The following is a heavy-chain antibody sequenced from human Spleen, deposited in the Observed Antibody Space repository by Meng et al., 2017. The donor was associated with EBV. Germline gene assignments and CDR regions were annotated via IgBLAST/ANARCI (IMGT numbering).Heavy chain of an antibody. Sequence: QVQLVQSGAEVKKPGASVKVSCKASGYTFTDYFMHWVRQAPGRGLEWMGRINPSSGGTNYAQKFQGRVTMTRDTSITTAYMELNRLRSDDTAVYYCARDFYKPTTNWNGWLDSWGQGTLGTVSS. CDR3: ARDFYKPTTNWNGWLDS. CDR2: INPSSGGT. J-gene: IGHJ5*01. V-gene: IGHV1-2*06. CDR1: GYTFTDYF. D-gene: IGHD1-1*01.